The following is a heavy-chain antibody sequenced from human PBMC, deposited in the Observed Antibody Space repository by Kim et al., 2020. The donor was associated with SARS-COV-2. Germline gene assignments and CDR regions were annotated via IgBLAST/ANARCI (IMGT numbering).Heavy chain of an antibody. V-gene: IGHV5-10-1*01. CDR3: ARTLSPYYYDGSGYGWFDP. CDR2: IDPSDSYT. J-gene: IGHJ5*02. CDR1: GYSFTSYW. Sequence: GESLKISCKGSGYSFTSYWISWVRQMPGKGLEWMGRIDPSDSYTNYSPSFQGHVTISADKSISTAYLQWSSLKASDTAMYYCARTLSPYYYDGSGYGWFDPWGQGTLVTVSS. D-gene: IGHD3-22*01.